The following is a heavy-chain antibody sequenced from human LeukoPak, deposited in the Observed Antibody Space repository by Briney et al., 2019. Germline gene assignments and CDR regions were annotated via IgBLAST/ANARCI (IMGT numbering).Heavy chain of an antibody. CDR3: ARISVAPRGYYYYMDV. D-gene: IGHD4-23*01. J-gene: IGHJ6*03. CDR1: GGSISSYY. V-gene: IGHV4-4*07. Sequence: SETLSLTCTVSGGSISSYYWSWIRQPAGKGLEWIGRIYTSGSTNYNPSLTSRVTMSVDTSKNQFSLKPSSVTAADTAVYYCARISVAPRGYYYYMDVWGKGTTVTISS. CDR2: IYTSGST.